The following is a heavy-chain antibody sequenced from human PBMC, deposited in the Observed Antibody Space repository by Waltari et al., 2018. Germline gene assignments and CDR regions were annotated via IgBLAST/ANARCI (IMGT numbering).Heavy chain of an antibody. CDR2: IGSSSSFM. CDR3: AREGAEQWVVEDYGMDV. J-gene: IGHJ6*02. CDR1: GFKFSAYA. D-gene: IGHD6-19*01. V-gene: IGHV3-21*02. Sequence: EVQLVESGGGLVKPGGSLRLSCVASGFKFSAYAMNWVRQAPGKGLEWVSSIGSSSSFMDLADSVRGRFTVSRDNAKNTLYLQMDTLRAEDTAVYYCAREGAEQWVVEDYGMDVWGQGTTVTVSS.